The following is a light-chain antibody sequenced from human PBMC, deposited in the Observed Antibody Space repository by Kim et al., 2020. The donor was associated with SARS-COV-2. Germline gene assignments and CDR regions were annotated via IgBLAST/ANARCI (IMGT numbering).Light chain of an antibody. Sequence: SPGERAPPSGRASQSVSSNLAWYQQKPGQAPRLLIDGASIRATGIPARFSGSGSGTEFTLTISSLQSEDFAVYYCQQYNNWPSITFGQGTRLEIK. J-gene: IGKJ5*01. V-gene: IGKV3D-15*01. CDR1: QSVSSN. CDR2: GAS. CDR3: QQYNNWPSIT.